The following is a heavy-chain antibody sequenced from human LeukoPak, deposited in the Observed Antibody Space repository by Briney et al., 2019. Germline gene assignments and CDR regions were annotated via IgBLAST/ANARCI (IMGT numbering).Heavy chain of an antibody. V-gene: IGHV3-21*01. CDR3: ATPITTVVTPFTGRG. CDR2: ISSSSSYI. D-gene: IGHD4-23*01. CDR1: GFTFSSYS. J-gene: IGHJ4*02. Sequence: GGSLRLSXAASGFTFSSYSMNWVRQAPGKGLEWVSSISSSSSYIYYADSVKSRFTISRDNAKNSLYLQMSSLRAEDTAVYYCATPITTVVTPFTGRGWGQGTLVTVSS.